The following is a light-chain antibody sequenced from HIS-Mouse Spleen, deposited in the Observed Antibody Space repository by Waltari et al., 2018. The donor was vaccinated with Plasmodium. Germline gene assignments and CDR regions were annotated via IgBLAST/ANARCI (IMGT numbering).Light chain of an antibody. CDR3: QQSYSTWT. CDR1: QSISSY. J-gene: IGKJ1*01. Sequence: IQMTKSPSSLSASVGDRVTITCRASQSISSYLNWYQQKPGKAPKLLIYAASSLQSGVPSRFSGSGSGTDFTLTISSLQPEYFATYYCQQSYSTWTFGQGTKVEIK. CDR2: AAS. V-gene: IGKV1-39*01.